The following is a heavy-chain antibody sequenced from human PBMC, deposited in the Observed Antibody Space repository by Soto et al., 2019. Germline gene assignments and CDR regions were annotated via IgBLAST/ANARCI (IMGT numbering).Heavy chain of an antibody. CDR2: INGYNGNT. CDR1: GYTFSNYG. J-gene: IGHJ4*02. D-gene: IGHD4-4*01. V-gene: IGHV1-18*01. CDR3: ARGDSPVHFDN. Sequence: QVQLAQSGGEVKKPGASVKVSCKASGYTFSNYGIGWVRQAPGQGLEWMGWINGYNGNTNYAQKFQGRVTMTTDTSANTAYMEVKSLRSDDTAVYYCARGDSPVHFDNWCQGTLVTVSS.